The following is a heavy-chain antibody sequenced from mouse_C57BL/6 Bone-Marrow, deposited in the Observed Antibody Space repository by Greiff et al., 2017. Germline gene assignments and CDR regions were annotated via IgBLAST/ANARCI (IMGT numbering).Heavy chain of an antibody. Sequence: EVKLMESGGDLVKPGGSLKLSCAASGFTFSSYDMSWVRQTPDKRLEWVATISSGGSYTYYPDSVKGRFTISRDNAKNTLYLQMSSLKSEDTAMYYCARRDDYDDYYAMDYWGQGTSVTVSS. CDR3: ARRDDYDDYYAMDY. CDR2: ISSGGSYT. CDR1: GFTFSSYD. D-gene: IGHD2-4*01. V-gene: IGHV5-6*02. J-gene: IGHJ4*01.